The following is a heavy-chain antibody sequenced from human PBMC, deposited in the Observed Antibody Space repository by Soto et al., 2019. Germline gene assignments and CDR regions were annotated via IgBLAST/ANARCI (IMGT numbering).Heavy chain of an antibody. CDR1: GDTHTIYF. Sequence: QVQLVQSGAEVKQPGASVRVSCKASGDTHTIYFIHWLRQAPGQGLEWMGWINSVSGGANYAPRFQGRVAMTGDRSSATAFMELSRLRSDDTAVYYCARGGSYYAHWGQGTLVTVSS. CDR3: ARGGSYYAH. V-gene: IGHV1-2*02. D-gene: IGHD1-26*01. CDR2: INSVSGGA. J-gene: IGHJ4*02.